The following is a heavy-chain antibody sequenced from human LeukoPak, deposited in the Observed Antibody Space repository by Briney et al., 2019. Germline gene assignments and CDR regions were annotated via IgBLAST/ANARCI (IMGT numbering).Heavy chain of an antibody. D-gene: IGHD3-10*01. CDR3: AKGDYGSGSYYDY. V-gene: IGHV3-33*06. J-gene: IGHJ4*02. Sequence: PGGSLRLSCAASGFTFSSYGMHWVRQAPGKGLEWVAVIWYDGSNKYYADSVKGRFTISRDNSKNTLYLQMNSLRAEDTAVYYCAKGDYGSGSYYDYWGQGTLVTVSS. CDR1: GFTFSSYG. CDR2: IWYDGSNK.